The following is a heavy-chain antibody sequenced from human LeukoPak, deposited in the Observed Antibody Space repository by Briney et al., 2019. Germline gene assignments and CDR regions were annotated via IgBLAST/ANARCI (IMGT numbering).Heavy chain of an antibody. J-gene: IGHJ4*02. V-gene: IGHV1-18*01. D-gene: IGHD3-10*01. CDR1: GYTFTRYG. CDR2: ISAYNANT. CDR3: ARDYGYYGSGSYLGY. Sequence: GASVKVSCKASGYTFTRYGISWVRQAPGQGLEWMGWISAYNANTNYAQKVQGRVTMTTDTSTCTAYMELRSLTSDDTAVYYCARDYGYYGSGSYLGYWGQGTLVTVSS.